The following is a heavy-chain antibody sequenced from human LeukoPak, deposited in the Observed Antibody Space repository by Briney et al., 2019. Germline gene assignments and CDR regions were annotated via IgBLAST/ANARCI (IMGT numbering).Heavy chain of an antibody. CDR1: GGSISSYY. CDR2: IYTSGST. D-gene: IGHD3-22*01. J-gene: IGHJ4*02. CDR3: ASSYYYDSSGYPFDY. Sequence: PSETLSLTCTVSGGSISSYYWSWIRQPAGKGLEWIGRIYTSGSTNYNPSLKSRVTMSVDTSKNQFSLKLSSVTAVDTAVYYCASSYYYDSSGYPFDYWGQGTLVTVSS. V-gene: IGHV4-4*07.